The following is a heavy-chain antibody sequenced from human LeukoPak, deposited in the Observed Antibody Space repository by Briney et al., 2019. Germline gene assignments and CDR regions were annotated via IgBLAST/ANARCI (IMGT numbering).Heavy chain of an antibody. CDR2: VSSSSGTI. D-gene: IGHD3-22*01. CDR3: ARVLNYYDSSGYYFSY. CDR1: GFTFSSFS. V-gene: IGHV3-48*01. Sequence: PGGSLRLSCAASGFTFSSFSMNWVRQAPGKGLEWVSYVSSSSGTIHYADSVKGRFTISRDNSKNTLYLQMNSLRAEDTAVYYCARVLNYYDSSGYYFSYWGQGTLVTVSS. J-gene: IGHJ4*02.